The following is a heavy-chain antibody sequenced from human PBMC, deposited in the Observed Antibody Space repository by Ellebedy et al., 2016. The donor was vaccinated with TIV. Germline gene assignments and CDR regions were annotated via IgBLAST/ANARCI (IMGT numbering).Heavy chain of an antibody. CDR1: GGSITSYY. Sequence: MPSDTLSLTCTVSGGSITSYYWSWIRQPPGKGLEWIGYFYYSGSTNYNPSLKSRVTISLDTSRNQFSLKLSSVTAADTAVYYCARGTGRFGELPWFDPWGQGTQVTVSS. J-gene: IGHJ5*02. CDR3: ARGTGRFGELPWFDP. D-gene: IGHD3-10*01. CDR2: FYYSGST. V-gene: IGHV4-59*07.